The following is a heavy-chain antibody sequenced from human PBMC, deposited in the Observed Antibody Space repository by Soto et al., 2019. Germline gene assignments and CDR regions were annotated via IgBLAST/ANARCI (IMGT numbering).Heavy chain of an antibody. D-gene: IGHD3-9*01. Sequence: EVQLVESGGGLVKPGGSLRLSCAASGFTFSSYSMNWVRQAPGKGLEWVSSISSSSSYIYYADSVKGRFTISRDNAKNSRYLEMTSLRAEDTAVYYGARDRDSLTGDYGEVGGGMAVWGQGTTVTVAS. CDR1: GFTFSSYS. J-gene: IGHJ6*02. CDR2: ISSSSSYI. CDR3: ARDRDSLTGDYGEVGGGMAV. V-gene: IGHV3-21*01.